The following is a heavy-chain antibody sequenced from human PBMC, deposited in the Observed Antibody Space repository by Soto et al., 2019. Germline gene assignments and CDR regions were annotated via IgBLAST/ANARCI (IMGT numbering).Heavy chain of an antibody. J-gene: IGHJ5*02. CDR3: ARAGNIVVVPAANWFDP. D-gene: IGHD2-2*01. CDR1: GYTFTSYG. V-gene: IGHV1-18*01. CDR2: ISAYNGNT. Sequence: GASVKVSCKASGYTFTSYGISWVRQAPGQGLEWMVWISAYNGNTNYAQKLQGRVTMTTDTSTSTAYMELRSLRSDDTAVYYCARAGNIVVVPAANWFDPWGQGTLVTVSS.